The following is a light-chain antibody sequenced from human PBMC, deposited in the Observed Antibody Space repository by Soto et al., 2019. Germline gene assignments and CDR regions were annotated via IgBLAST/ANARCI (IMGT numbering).Light chain of an antibody. CDR1: QDINNY. Sequence: DIQMTQSPSSLSASVGDRVTITCQASQDINNYLNWYQQKPGKAPKLLIYDAINLETGVSSRFSGSGSGKDFTFSISSLQPEDIATYYCQQYDNLPTFGGGTKVEIK. CDR3: QQYDNLPT. CDR2: DAI. J-gene: IGKJ4*01. V-gene: IGKV1-33*01.